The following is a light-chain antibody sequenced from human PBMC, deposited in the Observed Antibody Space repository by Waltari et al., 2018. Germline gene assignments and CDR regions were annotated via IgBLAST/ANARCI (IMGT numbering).Light chain of an antibody. Sequence: DIVMTQSPDSLAVSLGEKATINCKSNQSLLYNSNNKNYLAWYQQKQGQPLKLFFYWDSSRESGVPDRFSGSGSGTDFTLTIGSLQAEDVAVYYCQQYYTAPYTFGQGTKLEIK. J-gene: IGKJ2*01. CDR3: QQYYTAPYT. V-gene: IGKV4-1*01. CDR2: WDS. CDR1: QSLLYNSNNKNY.